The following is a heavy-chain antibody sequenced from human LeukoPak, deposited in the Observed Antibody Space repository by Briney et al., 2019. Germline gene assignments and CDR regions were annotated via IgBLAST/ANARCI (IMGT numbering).Heavy chain of an antibody. D-gene: IGHD3-22*01. Sequence: SETLSLTCTVSGGSISSYYWSWIRQPAGKGLEWIGRIYTSGSTNYNPSLKSRVTMSVDTSKNQFSLKLSSVTAADTAVYYCARDGSEEYDSSGYEAFDIWGQGTMVTVSS. CDR1: GGSISSYY. CDR3: ARDGSEEYDSSGYEAFDI. CDR2: IYTSGST. J-gene: IGHJ3*02. V-gene: IGHV4-4*07.